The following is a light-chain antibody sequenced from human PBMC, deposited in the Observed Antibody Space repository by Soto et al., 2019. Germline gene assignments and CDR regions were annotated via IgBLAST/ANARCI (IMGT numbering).Light chain of an antibody. CDR1: SSDVGNYKY. J-gene: IGLJ1*01. CDR3: FSYTSSGTYV. Sequence: LTQPASVSGSPGQSITISCTGTSSDVGNYKYVSWYQQHPGKAPKLMIYEVSNRPSGVSNRFSGSKSGNTASLTISGLQAEDETDYYCFSYTSSGTYVFGTGTKVTVL. V-gene: IGLV2-14*01. CDR2: EVS.